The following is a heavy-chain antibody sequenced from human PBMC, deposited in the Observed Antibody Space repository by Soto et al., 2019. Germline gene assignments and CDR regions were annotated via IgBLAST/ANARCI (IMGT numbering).Heavy chain of an antibody. CDR2: INHTGGT. V-gene: IGHV4-34*01. D-gene: IGHD3-3*01. CDR1: GWSVIGYY. J-gene: IGHJ5*02. CDR3: ATRITVFGLLIPPFDP. Sequence: PSETLSLTCAVYGWSVIGYYWNWIRQPPGKGLEWIGEINHTGGTHYNPSLKSRVTMSVDTSKNQFSLRLSSVTAADTAIYYCATRITVFGLLIPPFDPWGQGTQVTVSS.